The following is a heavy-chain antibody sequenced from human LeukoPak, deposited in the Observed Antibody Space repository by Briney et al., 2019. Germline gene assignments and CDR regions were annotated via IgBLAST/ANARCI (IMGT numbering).Heavy chain of an antibody. CDR3: ARDTGYDLLTAYDY. D-gene: IGHD3-9*01. CDR1: GFTLDDYG. J-gene: IGHJ4*02. Sequence: PGGSLRLSCAASGFTLDDYGMSWVRQAPGKGLEWVSGINWNGGSTGYADSVKGRFSISRDNAKNSLYLQMNSLRAEDTALYYCARDTGYDLLTAYDYWGQGTLVSVSS. CDR2: INWNGGST. V-gene: IGHV3-20*04.